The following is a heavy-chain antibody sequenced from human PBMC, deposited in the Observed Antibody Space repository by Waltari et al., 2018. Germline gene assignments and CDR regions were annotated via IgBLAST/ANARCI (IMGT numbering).Heavy chain of an antibody. D-gene: IGHD6-19*01. CDR1: GYTFIIYG. CDR3: ARLPGYSSGWYDS. J-gene: IGHJ5*01. Sequence: QVQLVQSGPEVKKTGASVKVSCKASGYTFIIYGIDWVRPAPGQELEWMGWSSPSNGNTNYAQKFQGRVTMTTDTSTTTAYMELTCLGPDDTAVYFCARLPGYSSGWYDSWGQGTLVTVSS. V-gene: IGHV1-18*01. CDR2: SSPSNGNT.